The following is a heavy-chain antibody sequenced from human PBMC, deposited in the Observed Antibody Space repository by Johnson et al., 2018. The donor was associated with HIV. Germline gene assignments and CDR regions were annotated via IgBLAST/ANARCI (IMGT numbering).Heavy chain of an antibody. CDR3: AREHSLQSSSLDI. J-gene: IGHJ3*02. Sequence: VQLVESGGGLVQPGGSLRLSCAASGFIVSSNYMRWVRQAPGKGLEWVSVIYSGGSTGYADSVKGRFTISRDNAKNSLYLQMNSLRPEDTALYYCAREHSLQSSSLDIWGQGTVVTVSS. CDR2: IYSGGST. D-gene: IGHD6-6*01. V-gene: IGHV3-66*01. CDR1: GFIVSSNY.